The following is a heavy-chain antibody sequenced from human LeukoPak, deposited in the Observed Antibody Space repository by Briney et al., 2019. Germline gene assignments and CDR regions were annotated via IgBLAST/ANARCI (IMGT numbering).Heavy chain of an antibody. D-gene: IGHD4-17*01. CDR2: IQQDGSEK. J-gene: IGHJ4*02. CDR3: ARPHLDHGDLFDY. CDR1: GFTFSSYW. Sequence: GGSLRLSCAASGFTFSSYWLSWVRQPPGKGLGWVANIQQDGSEKNYVDSVKGRFTISRDNGKNSLYLQMNSLRAEDTAVYCCARPHLDHGDLFDYWGQGTLVTVSS. V-gene: IGHV3-7*01.